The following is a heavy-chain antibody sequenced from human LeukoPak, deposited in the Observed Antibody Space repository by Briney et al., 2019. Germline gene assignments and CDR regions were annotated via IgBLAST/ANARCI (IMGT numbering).Heavy chain of an antibody. CDR1: GFTFSDAW. CDR3: TADVPTMVAQIDY. V-gene: IGHV3-15*01. Sequence: GESLRLSCAATGFTFSDAWMTWLRQAPGKGLEWVGRIKSKSAGGTTEYAAPVKGRFTISRHDSKDTLFLQMNSLKTEDTAMYYCTADVPTMVAQIDYWGQGTRVTVSS. J-gene: IGHJ4*02. D-gene: IGHD4/OR15-4a*01. CDR2: IKSKSAGGTT.